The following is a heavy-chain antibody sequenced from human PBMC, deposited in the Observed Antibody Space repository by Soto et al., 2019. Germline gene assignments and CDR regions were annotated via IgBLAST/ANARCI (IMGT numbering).Heavy chain of an antibody. CDR1: GLTVSSNY. V-gene: IGHV3-66*01. CDR3: ARENGVGYSGYAP. D-gene: IGHD5-12*01. CDR2: IYSGGST. Sequence: EVQLVESGGGLVQPGGSLRLSCAVSGLTVSSNYMSWVRQAPGKGLEWVSVIYSGGSTYYADSVKGRFIISRDNSKNTLYLQMNSLRAEDTAVYYCARENGVGYSGYAPWGQGTLVTVSS. J-gene: IGHJ5*02.